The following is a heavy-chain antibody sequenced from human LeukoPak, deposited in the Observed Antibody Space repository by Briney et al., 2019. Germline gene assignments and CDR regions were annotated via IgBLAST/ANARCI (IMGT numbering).Heavy chain of an antibody. Sequence: PGGSLRLSCAASGFTFSSYAMSWVRQAPGKGLEXXXXXXGSGGSTXYXXXVXXXXXISXXNSKNTLYLQMNSLRAEDTAVYYRAKGPRAPSTVTPRGYWGQGTLVTVSS. CDR2: XXGSGGST. D-gene: IGHD4-17*01. V-gene: IGHV3-23*01. J-gene: IGHJ4*02. CDR3: AKGPRAPSTVTPRGY. CDR1: GFTFSSYA.